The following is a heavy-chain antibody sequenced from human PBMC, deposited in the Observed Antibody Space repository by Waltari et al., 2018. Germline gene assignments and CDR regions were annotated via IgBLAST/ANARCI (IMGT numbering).Heavy chain of an antibody. CDR2: IFHNGNI. Sequence: QVVLEESGPGLVKPSGTLSLTCAVSGGSIGSSNWWSWLRRTPGKGLEWIGEIFHNGNINYHPSLKSRLTISVDTSRRLFSLRLASVTVADTAVYYCARRGTAGSWFFDFWGRGTLVAVSS. CDR1: GGSIGSSNW. V-gene: IGHV4-4*02. CDR3: ARRGTAGSWFFDF. D-gene: IGHD1-1*01. J-gene: IGHJ2*01.